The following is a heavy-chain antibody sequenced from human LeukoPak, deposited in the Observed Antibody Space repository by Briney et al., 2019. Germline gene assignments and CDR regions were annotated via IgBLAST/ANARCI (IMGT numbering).Heavy chain of an antibody. Sequence: ASVKVSCKASGYTFTSYGISWVRQAPGQGLEWMGWISAYNGNTNYAQKLQGRVTMTTDTSTSTAYMELRSLRSDDTAVYYCARGRLPKIVVVPAAVGYWGQGTLVTVSS. J-gene: IGHJ4*02. CDR2: ISAYNGNT. D-gene: IGHD2-2*01. CDR3: ARGRLPKIVVVPAAVGY. CDR1: GYTFTSYG. V-gene: IGHV1-18*01.